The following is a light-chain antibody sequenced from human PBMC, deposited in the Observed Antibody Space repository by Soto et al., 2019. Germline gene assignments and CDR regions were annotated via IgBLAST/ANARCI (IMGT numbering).Light chain of an antibody. CDR3: LQHNEYPRT. CDR2: AAS. CDR1: QHIRTG. V-gene: IGKV1-17*03. Sequence: DIQMTQSPPAMSASVGAGATIICRASQHIRTGLAWFHQKPGQVPKPLIYAASSLQSGVPSRFSAYGSGTEFTLTISSLQPEDFATYYCLQHNEYPRTFGQGTKVEF. J-gene: IGKJ1*01.